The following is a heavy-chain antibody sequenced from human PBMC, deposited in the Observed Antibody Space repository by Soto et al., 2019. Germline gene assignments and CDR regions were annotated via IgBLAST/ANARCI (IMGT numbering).Heavy chain of an antibody. CDR2: ISGSGGST. D-gene: IGHD4-4*01. V-gene: IGHV3-23*01. CDR3: EADSNYRSYGMDV. CDR1: GFTFSSYA. Sequence: GSLRLSCAASGFTFSSYAMSWVRQAPGKGLEWVSAISGSGGSTYYADSVKGRFTISRDNSKNTLYLQMNSLRAEDTAVYYCEADSNYRSYGMDVWGQGTTVPVSS. J-gene: IGHJ6*02.